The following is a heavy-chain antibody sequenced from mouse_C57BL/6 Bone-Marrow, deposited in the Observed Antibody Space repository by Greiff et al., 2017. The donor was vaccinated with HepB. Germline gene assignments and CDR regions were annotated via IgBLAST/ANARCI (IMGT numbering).Heavy chain of an antibody. CDR3: TFYDYGSSLDY. CDR2: IDPENGDT. CDR1: GFNIKDDY. Sequence: VQLQQSGAELVRPGASVKLSCTASGFNIKDDYMHWVKQRPEQGLEWIGWIDPENGDTEYASKFQGKATITADTSSNTAYLHHSSLTSEDTAVYYCTFYDYGSSLDYWGQGTSVTVSS. D-gene: IGHD1-1*01. V-gene: IGHV14-4*01. J-gene: IGHJ4*01.